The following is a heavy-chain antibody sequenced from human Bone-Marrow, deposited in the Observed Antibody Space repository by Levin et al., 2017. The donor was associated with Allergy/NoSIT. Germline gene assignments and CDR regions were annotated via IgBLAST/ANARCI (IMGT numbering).Heavy chain of an antibody. V-gene: IGHV3-48*02. CDR1: GFAFGSYS. D-gene: IGHD6-19*01. CDR2: ISSSGNAF. CDR3: ARALAVAAPFDY. J-gene: IGHJ4*02. Sequence: GGSLRLSCAASGFAFGSYSMNWVRQAPGKGLTWISYISSSGNAFYYADSVKGRFTVSRDNGQNSLFLQMDSLRDEDTGVYYCARALAVAAPFDYWGQGALVTVSS.